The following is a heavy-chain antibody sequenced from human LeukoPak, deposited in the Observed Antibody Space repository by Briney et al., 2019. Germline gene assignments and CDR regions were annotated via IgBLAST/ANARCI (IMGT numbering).Heavy chain of an antibody. Sequence: GSVKVSCKASGYTFTSYGISWVRQAPGQGLEWMGWISAYNGNTNYAQKLQGRVTMSMGTSITTAYMELTSLRSDDTAVYYCVAMLYWGQGTLVTVSS. V-gene: IGHV1-18*01. CDR1: GYTFTSYG. CDR2: ISAYNGNT. CDR3: VAMLY. D-gene: IGHD3-16*01. J-gene: IGHJ4*02.